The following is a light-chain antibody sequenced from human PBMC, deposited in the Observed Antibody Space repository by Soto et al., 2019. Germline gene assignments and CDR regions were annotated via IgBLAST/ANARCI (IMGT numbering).Light chain of an antibody. CDR3: QKYNGASPFS. J-gene: IGKJ3*01. Sequence: DIPMPQSPSSLSASVGDRVTITCRASQGISNYLAWYQQKPGKVPKLLIYAASTLKSGDPARFSGRGSGTDFTLTISSLQPEDVATYYCQKYNGASPFSFGPGTKVDIK. CDR1: QGISNY. CDR2: AAS. V-gene: IGKV1-27*01.